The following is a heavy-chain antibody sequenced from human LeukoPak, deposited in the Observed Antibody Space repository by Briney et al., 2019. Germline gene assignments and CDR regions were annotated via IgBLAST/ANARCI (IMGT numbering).Heavy chain of an antibody. D-gene: IGHD1-26*01. CDR3: VKSGTFFLYYFDS. J-gene: IGHJ4*02. CDR1: GFTFSSYG. V-gene: IGHV3-30*18. CDR2: ISYDGSNK. Sequence: PGGSLRLSCAASGFTFSSYGMHWVRQAPGKGLEWVAVISYDGSNKYYADAVKGRFTISRDNSKNTLFLQMSSLRVEDTAVYYCVKSGTFFLYYFDSWGQGTQPTVSS.